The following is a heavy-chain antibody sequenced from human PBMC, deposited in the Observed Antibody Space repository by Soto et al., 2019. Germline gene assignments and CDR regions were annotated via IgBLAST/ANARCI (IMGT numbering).Heavy chain of an antibody. CDR1: GFRFSIYS. Sequence: EVRLVESGGALVQRGGSLTLSGAASGFRFSIYSMNWVRQAPGKGLEWSAYITSDTKTIKYAESVKGRFTISRDNAKNSVYLQMNNLSDEDTAVYYCARSVEGHFDYWGQGTVVTVSS. CDR3: ARSVEGHFDY. D-gene: IGHD6-19*01. J-gene: IGHJ4*02. V-gene: IGHV3-48*02. CDR2: ITSDTKTI.